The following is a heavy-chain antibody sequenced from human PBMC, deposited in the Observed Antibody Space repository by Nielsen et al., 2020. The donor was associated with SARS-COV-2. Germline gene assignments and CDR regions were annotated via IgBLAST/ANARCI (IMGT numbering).Heavy chain of an antibody. Sequence: GESLKISCAASGFTFSDYYMSWIRQAPGKGLEWVSYISSSSSYTNYADSVKGRFTISRDNAKNSLYLQMNSLRAEDTAVYYCARGPYGSGSYMFDYWGQGTLVTVSS. CDR1: GFTFSDYY. CDR3: ARGPYGSGSYMFDY. CDR2: ISSSSSYT. J-gene: IGHJ4*02. V-gene: IGHV3-11*05. D-gene: IGHD3-10*01.